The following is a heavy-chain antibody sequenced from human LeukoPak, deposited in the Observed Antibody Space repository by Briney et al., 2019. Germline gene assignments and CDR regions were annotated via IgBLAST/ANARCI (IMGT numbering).Heavy chain of an antibody. Sequence: PGGSLRLSCAASGFTFSSYAMSWVRQAPGKGLEWVSAISGSGGSTYYADSVKGRFTISRGNSKNTLYLQMNSLRAEDTAVYYCAKSGYGDYEFWFDPWGQGTLVTVSS. CDR3: AKSGYGDYEFWFDP. J-gene: IGHJ5*02. D-gene: IGHD4-17*01. V-gene: IGHV3-23*01. CDR2: ISGSGGST. CDR1: GFTFSSYA.